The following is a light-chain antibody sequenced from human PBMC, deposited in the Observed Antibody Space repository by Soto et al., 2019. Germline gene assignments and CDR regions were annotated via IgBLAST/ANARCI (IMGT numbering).Light chain of an antibody. CDR1: QTISTY. J-gene: IGKJ1*01. CDR3: QQGYSTPWT. Sequence: IQMTQSPSSLSASVGDRVTITCRASQTISTYLHWHQQKAGEAPKLLIYAASNLQGGVPSRFSGSGSGADFTLTINSLQPEDFATYYCQQGYSTPWTFGQGTKVDIK. CDR2: AAS. V-gene: IGKV1-39*01.